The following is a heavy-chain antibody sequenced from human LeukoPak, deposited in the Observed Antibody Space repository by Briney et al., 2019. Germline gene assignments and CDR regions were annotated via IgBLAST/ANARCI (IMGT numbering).Heavy chain of an antibody. J-gene: IGHJ4*02. CDR1: GGSISSSSYY. D-gene: IGHD5-24*01. Sequence: SETLSLTCTVSGGSISSSSYYWGWIRQPPGKGLEWIGRIYYSGSTYYNPSLKSRVTISVDTYKNQFSLKLSSVTAADTAVYYCARGGGYNFYGIDYWGQGTLVTVSS. CDR3: ARGGGYNFYGIDY. CDR2: IYYSGST. V-gene: IGHV4-39*07.